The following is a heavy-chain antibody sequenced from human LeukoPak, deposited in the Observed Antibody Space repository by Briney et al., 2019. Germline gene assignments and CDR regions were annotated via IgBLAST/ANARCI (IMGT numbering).Heavy chain of an antibody. CDR1: GGTFSSYA. D-gene: IGHD3-9*01. V-gene: IGHV1-69*13. CDR2: IIPIFGTA. J-gene: IGHJ4*02. CDR3: AYYDILTGYYSDY. Sequence: ASVKVSCNASGGTFSSYAISWVRQAPGQGLEWMGGIIPIFGTANYAQKFQGRVTITADESTSTAYMELSSLRSEDTAAYYCAYYDILTGYYSDYWGQGTLVPVSS.